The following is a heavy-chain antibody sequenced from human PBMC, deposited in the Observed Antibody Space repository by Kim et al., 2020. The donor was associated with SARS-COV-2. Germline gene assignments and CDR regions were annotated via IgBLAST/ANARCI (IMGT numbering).Heavy chain of an antibody. D-gene: IGHD6-6*01. V-gene: IGHV4-30-2*01. J-gene: IGHJ5*02. CDR1: GGSISSGGYS. CDR2: IYHSGST. CDR3: ARGVYWWFDP. Sequence: SETLSLTCAVSGGSISSGGYSWSWIRQPPGKGLEWIGYIYHSGSTYYNPSLKSRVTISVDRSKNQFSLKLSSVTAADTAVYYCARGVYWWFDPWGQGTLVTVSS.